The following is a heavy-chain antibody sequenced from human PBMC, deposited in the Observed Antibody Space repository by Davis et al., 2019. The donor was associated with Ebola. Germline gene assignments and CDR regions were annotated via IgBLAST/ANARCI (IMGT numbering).Heavy chain of an antibody. V-gene: IGHV1-69*10. D-gene: IGHD5-12*01. CDR1: GYTFTSYD. Sequence: SVKVSCKASGYTFTSYDINWVRQATGQGLEWMGGIIPILGIANYAQKFQGRVTITADKSTSTAYMELSSLRSDDTAVYYCARDGLGFDIWGQGTMVTVSS. CDR2: IIPILGIA. J-gene: IGHJ3*02. CDR3: ARDGLGFDI.